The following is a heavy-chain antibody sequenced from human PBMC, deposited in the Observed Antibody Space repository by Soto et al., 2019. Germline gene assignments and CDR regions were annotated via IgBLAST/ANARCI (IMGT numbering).Heavy chain of an antibody. Sequence: QVQLQESGPGLVKPSQTLSLTCTVSGGFMNSGDYHWTWIRQFPGKGLEWIGGIYYSASTYYNPALVSRITISVDTSKNQFSLKLTSVTAADTAVYYCARDSRTPSGGMDVWGQGTTVTVS. J-gene: IGHJ6*02. V-gene: IGHV4-30-4*01. CDR3: ARDSRTPSGGMDV. CDR1: GGFMNSGDYH. CDR2: IYYSAST.